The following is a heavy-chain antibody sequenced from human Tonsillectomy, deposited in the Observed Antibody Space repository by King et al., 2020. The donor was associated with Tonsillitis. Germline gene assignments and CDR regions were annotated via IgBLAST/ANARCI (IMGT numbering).Heavy chain of an antibody. Sequence: VQLVEFGGGLVQPGGSLRLSCAASGFTFNSYDMHWVRQATGKGLEWVSAIDTTGDTYYPGSVKGRFTISRENAKNSLYLQMNSLRAGDTAVYYCARGLMATPYFDYWGQGTLVTASS. CDR2: IDTTGDT. D-gene: IGHD5-24*01. CDR3: ARGLMATPYFDY. V-gene: IGHV3-13*01. J-gene: IGHJ4*02. CDR1: GFTFNSYD.